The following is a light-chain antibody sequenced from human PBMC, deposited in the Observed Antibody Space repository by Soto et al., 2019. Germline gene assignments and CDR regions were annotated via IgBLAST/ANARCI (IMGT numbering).Light chain of an antibody. CDR3: MEATQSYT. Sequence: DVVLTQTRLSSPVTLGQPASISCRSSQSLVHIDGNTYFHWHQQRPGQPPRLLIYKISNRFPGVPDRFSGSGAGTDFTLKISRVEAEDVGVYYCMEATQSYTFGQGTRLEIK. CDR2: KIS. J-gene: IGKJ2*01. V-gene: IGKV2-24*01. CDR1: QSLVHIDGNTY.